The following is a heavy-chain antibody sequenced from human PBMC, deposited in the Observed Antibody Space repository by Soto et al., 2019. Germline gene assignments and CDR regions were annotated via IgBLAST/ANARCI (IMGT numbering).Heavy chain of an antibody. J-gene: IGHJ5*02. D-gene: IGHD6-13*01. Sequence: PGESLKISCKGSGYSFTSYWIGWVRQMPGKGLEWMGIIYPGDSDTRYSPSFQGQVTISADKSISTAYLQWSSLKASDTAMYYCARHEAPYSSSWYGGWFDPWGQGTMVTVYS. CDR1: GYSFTSYW. CDR3: ARHEAPYSSSWYGGWFDP. V-gene: IGHV5-51*01. CDR2: IYPGDSDT.